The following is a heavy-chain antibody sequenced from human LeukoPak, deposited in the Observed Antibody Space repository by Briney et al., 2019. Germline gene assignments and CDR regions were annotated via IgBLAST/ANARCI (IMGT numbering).Heavy chain of an antibody. CDR3: ARVRFLERSQYYFDY. J-gene: IGHJ4*02. D-gene: IGHD3-3*01. CDR2: IKQDGSEK. CDR1: VFTFNIYW. Sequence: SGGSLRLSCAASVFTFNIYWMSWVCQAPGKGLEWVANIKQDGSEKYYVDSVEGRFTISRDNAKNSLYLQMNSLRAEDTAMYYCARVRFLERSQYYFDYWGQGTLVTVSS. V-gene: IGHV3-7*01.